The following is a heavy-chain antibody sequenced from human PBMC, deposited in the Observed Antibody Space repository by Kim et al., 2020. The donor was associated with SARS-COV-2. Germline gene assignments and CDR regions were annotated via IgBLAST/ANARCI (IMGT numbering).Heavy chain of an antibody. CDR1: GYTFTGYY. CDR2: INPNSGGT. D-gene: IGHD2-21*02. J-gene: IGHJ6*02. V-gene: IGHV1-2*02. CDR3: ASVRGDSRRGYYYYGMDV. Sequence: ASVKVSCKASGYTFTGYYMHWVRQAPGQGLEWMGWINPNSGGTNYAQKFQGRVTMTRDTSISTAYMELSRLRSDDTAVYYCASVRGDSRRGYYYYGMDVWGQGTTVTVSS.